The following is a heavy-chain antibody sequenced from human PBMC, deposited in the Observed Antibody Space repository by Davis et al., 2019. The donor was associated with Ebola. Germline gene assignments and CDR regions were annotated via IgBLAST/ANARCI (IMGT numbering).Heavy chain of an antibody. J-gene: IGHJ4*02. D-gene: IGHD4-17*01. CDR1: GFSFSSYG. CDR3: AKGTPVTRGPFDY. Sequence: GESLKISCAASGFSFSSYGMSWVRQPPGKGLEWLAFIRFDGTNKYYADSVKGRFTISRDNSKNTLYLQMNSLRAEDTAVYYCAKGTPVTRGPFDYWGQGTLVTVSS. CDR2: IRFDGTNK. V-gene: IGHV3-30*02.